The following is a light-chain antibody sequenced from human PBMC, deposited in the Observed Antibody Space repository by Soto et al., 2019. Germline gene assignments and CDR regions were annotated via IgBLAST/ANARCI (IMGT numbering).Light chain of an antibody. CDR1: SRDVGGPNY. V-gene: IGLV2-14*01. Sequence: QSALIQPASVSGSPGPSITISCTGTSRDVGGPNYVSWYQHHPHRAPKLLIYEVDYRPSGGSNRFSGSKSGNTESLTISGLQAEDEADYYCSSYTSSNTLEVFGFGTKLTVL. CDR3: SSYTSSNTLEV. J-gene: IGLJ1*01. CDR2: EVD.